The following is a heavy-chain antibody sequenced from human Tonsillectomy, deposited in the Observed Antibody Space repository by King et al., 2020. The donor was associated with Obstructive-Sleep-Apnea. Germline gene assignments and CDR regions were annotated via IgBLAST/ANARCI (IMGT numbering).Heavy chain of an antibody. CDR1: GFTFSSYA. J-gene: IGHJ6*02. Sequence: VQLVESGGGLVQPGGSLRVSCAASGFTFSSYAMNWVRQAPGKGLEGVSAFSGSVGGTYYADSGKGRFTISRDNSKNSLYLQMNSLRTDDTALYYCAKDIGTGYHYYGMDVWGQGTTVTVSS. V-gene: IGHV3-23*04. CDR3: AKDIGTGYHYYGMDV. D-gene: IGHD3/OR15-3a*01. CDR2: FSGSVGGT.